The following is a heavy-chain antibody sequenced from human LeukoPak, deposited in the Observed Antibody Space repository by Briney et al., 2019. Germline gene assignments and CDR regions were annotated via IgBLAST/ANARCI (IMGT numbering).Heavy chain of an antibody. CDR2: ISGDGGTT. J-gene: IGHJ4*02. Sequence: GGSLRLSCAASGFTFDDYTMHWVRQAPGKGLEWVSLISGDGGTTYYGDSLRGRFTISRDNSKNSLYLQMNSLTTDDTALYYCAKDMPRYSYGPDYWGQGTLVTVSS. D-gene: IGHD5-18*01. V-gene: IGHV3-43*02. CDR1: GFTFDDYT. CDR3: AKDMPRYSYGPDY.